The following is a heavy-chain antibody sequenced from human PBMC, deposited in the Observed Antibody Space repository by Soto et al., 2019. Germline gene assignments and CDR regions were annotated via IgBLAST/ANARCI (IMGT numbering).Heavy chain of an antibody. V-gene: IGHV3-9*01. CDR1: GFTFDDYA. D-gene: IGHD6-19*01. CDR2: ISWNSGSI. CDR3: AKDISGWYEPPFDY. Sequence: EVQLVESGGGLVQPGRSLRLSCAASGFTFDDYAMHWVRQAPGKGLEWVSGISWNSGSIGYADSVKGRFTISRDNAKNSLYLQMNGLRAEDTALYYCAKDISGWYEPPFDYWGQGTLVTVSS. J-gene: IGHJ4*02.